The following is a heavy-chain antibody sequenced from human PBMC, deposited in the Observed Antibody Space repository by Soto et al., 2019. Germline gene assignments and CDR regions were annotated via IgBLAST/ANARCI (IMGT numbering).Heavy chain of an antibody. CDR3: AAGQGVGATPSYYYYGMDV. D-gene: IGHD1-26*01. Sequence: SVKVSCKASGFTFTSSAVQWVRQARGQRLEWIGWIVVGSGNTNYAQKFQERVTITRDMSTSTAYMELSSLRSEDTAVYYCAAGQGVGATPSYYYYGMDVWGKGTTVTVSS. V-gene: IGHV1-58*01. J-gene: IGHJ6*04. CDR2: IVVGSGNT. CDR1: GFTFTSSA.